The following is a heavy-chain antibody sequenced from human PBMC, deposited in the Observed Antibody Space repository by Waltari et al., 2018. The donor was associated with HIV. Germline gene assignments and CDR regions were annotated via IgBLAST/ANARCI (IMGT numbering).Heavy chain of an antibody. CDR3: ARDEAEMATLTAFDI. CDR1: RVTFRHYS. Sequence: EVQLVESGGGLVKPGGSLSLSCAASRVTFRHYSMNWVRQAPGKGLEWVSSISSGGVYIYYADSVKGRFTISRDNAKNSLYLQMNSLRAEDTAVYYCARDEAEMATLTAFDIWGQGTMVTVSS. D-gene: IGHD5-12*01. J-gene: IGHJ3*02. V-gene: IGHV3-21*01. CDR2: ISSGGVYI.